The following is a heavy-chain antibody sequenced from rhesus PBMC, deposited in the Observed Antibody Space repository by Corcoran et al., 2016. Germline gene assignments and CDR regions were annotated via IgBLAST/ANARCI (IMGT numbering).Heavy chain of an antibody. Sequence: GWIRQPPGKGLEWIGHISSGGSNYLNPSLKSRVTISTDTSKNQFSLKLSSVTAADTAVYYCARGRVVSTTVVVLTAPPDYWGQGVLVTVSS. D-gene: IGHD2-15*01. CDR2: ISSGGSN. CDR3: ARGRVVSTTVVVLTAPPDY. J-gene: IGHJ4*01. V-gene: IGHV4S14*01.